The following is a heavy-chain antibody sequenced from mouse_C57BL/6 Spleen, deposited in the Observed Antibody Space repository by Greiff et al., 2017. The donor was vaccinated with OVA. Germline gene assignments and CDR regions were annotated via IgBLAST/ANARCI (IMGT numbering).Heavy chain of an antibody. CDR3: ARDGGWLDY. CDR1: GFTFSSYA. Sequence: EVKLMESGGGLVKPGGSLKLSCAASGFTFSSYAMSWVRQTPEKRLEWVATISDGGSYTYYPDNVKGRFTISRDNAKNNLYLQMSHLKSEDTAMYYCARDGGWLDYWGQGTTLTVSS. CDR2: ISDGGSYT. J-gene: IGHJ2*01. V-gene: IGHV5-4*01. D-gene: IGHD3-3*01.